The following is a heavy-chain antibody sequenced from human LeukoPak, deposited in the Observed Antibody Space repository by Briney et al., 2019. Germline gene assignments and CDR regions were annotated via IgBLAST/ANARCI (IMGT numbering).Heavy chain of an antibody. D-gene: IGHD2-2*01. CDR2: ISWNSGSI. CDR3: AKSGGDCSSTSCLFEYFQH. V-gene: IGHV3-9*01. CDR1: GFTFDDYA. J-gene: IGHJ1*01. Sequence: GGSLRLSCAASGFTFDDYAMHWVRQAPGKGLEWVSGISWNSGSIGYADSVKGRFTISRDNAKNSLYLQMNSLRAEDTALYYCAKSGGDCSSTSCLFEYFQHWGQGTLVTVSS.